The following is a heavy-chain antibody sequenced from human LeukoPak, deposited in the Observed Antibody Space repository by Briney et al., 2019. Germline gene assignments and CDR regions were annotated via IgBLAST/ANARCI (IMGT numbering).Heavy chain of an antibody. V-gene: IGHV1-2*02. CDR1: GYTFTGYY. CDR2: INPNSGGT. Sequence: AASVKVSCKASGYTFTGYYMHWVRQAPGQGLEWMGWINPNSGGTNYAQKFQGRVTMTRDTSISTAYMELSRLRSDDTAVYYCARVRYYYGSGRHPTGDAFDIWGQGTMVTVSS. J-gene: IGHJ3*02. D-gene: IGHD3-10*01. CDR3: ARVRYYYGSGRHPTGDAFDI.